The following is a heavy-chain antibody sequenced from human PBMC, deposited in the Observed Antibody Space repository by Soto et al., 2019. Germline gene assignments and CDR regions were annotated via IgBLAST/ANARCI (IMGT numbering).Heavy chain of an antibody. CDR3: ARGLHSLFDY. Sequence: PGGSLRLSCAASGFTFSNYGMHWVRQAPGKGLEWVAVIRYDGNNKYYADSVKGRFTISRDNSNNTLYVQMTSLRAEGTAVYYCARGLHSLFDYWGQGTLVTVPS. CDR1: GFTFSNYG. CDR2: IRYDGNNK. V-gene: IGHV3-33*01. D-gene: IGHD2-21*01. J-gene: IGHJ4*02.